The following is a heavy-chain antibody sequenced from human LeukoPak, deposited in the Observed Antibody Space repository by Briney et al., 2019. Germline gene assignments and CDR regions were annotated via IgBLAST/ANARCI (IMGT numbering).Heavy chain of an antibody. D-gene: IGHD6-13*01. CDR3: ARGIAAASERAFDI. V-gene: IGHV4-4*07. CDR1: GGSISSYY. Sequence: SETLSLTCTVSGGSISSYYWSWIRQPAGKGLEWIGRIYSSGGTDYNPSLKSRVTMSVDTSKNQFSLKLRSVTAADTAVYYCARGIAAASERAFDIWGQGTMVTVSS. J-gene: IGHJ3*02. CDR2: IYSSGGT.